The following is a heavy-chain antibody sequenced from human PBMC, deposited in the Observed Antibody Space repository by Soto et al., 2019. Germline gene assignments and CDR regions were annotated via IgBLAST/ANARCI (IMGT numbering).Heavy chain of an antibody. V-gene: IGHV3-73*01. Sequence: GGSLRLSCAASGVTFSGSAMHWVRQASGKGLEWVGRIRSKANSYATAYAASVKGRFTISRDDSKNTAYLQMNSLKTEDTAVYYCTRRSGSSWYYFDYWGQGTLVTVSS. J-gene: IGHJ4*02. CDR1: GVTFSGSA. CDR3: TRRSGSSWYYFDY. D-gene: IGHD6-13*01. CDR2: IRSKANSYAT.